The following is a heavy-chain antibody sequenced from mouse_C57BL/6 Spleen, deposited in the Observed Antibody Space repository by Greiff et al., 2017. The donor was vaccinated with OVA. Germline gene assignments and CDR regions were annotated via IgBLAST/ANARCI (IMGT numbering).Heavy chain of an antibody. J-gene: IGHJ1*03. V-gene: IGHV5-4*01. CDR2: ISDGGSYT. CDR3: ARDRHYGSSYWYFDV. CDR1: GFTFSSYA. Sequence: DVKLQESGGGLVKPGGSLKLSCAASGFTFSSYAMSWVRQTPEKRLEWVATISDGGSYTYYPDNVKGRFTISRDNAKNNLYLQMSHLKSEDTAMYYCARDRHYGSSYWYFDVWGTGTTVTVSS. D-gene: IGHD1-1*01.